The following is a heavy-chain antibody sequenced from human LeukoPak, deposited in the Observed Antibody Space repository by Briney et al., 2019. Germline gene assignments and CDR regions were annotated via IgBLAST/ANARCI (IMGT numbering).Heavy chain of an antibody. Sequence: NPSETLSLTCTVSGGSISSSSYYWGWIRQPPGKGLEWIGSIYYSGSTYYNPSLKSRVAISVDTSKNQFSLKLSSVTAADTAVYYCARLEAGHLIDYWGQGTLVTVSS. J-gene: IGHJ4*02. V-gene: IGHV4-39*01. CDR2: IYYSGST. CDR3: ARLEAGHLIDY. CDR1: GGSISSSSYY. D-gene: IGHD6-13*01.